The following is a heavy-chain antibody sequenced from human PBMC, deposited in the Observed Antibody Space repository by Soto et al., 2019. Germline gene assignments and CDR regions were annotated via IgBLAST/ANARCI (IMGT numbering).Heavy chain of an antibody. V-gene: IGHV1-2*04. J-gene: IGHJ4*02. CDR2: INPNSGGT. CDR3: ARDSFGYSYGYFDY. D-gene: IGHD5-18*01. CDR1: GYTFTSYY. Sequence: VSVKVSCKASGYTFTSYYMHLVRQAPGQGLEWMGWINPNSGGTNYAQKFQGWVTMTRDTSISTAYMELSRLRSDDTAVYYCARDSFGYSYGYFDYWGQGNLVTVSS.